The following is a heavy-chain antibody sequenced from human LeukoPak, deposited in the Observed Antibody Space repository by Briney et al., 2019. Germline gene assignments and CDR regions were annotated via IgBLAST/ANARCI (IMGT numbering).Heavy chain of an antibody. D-gene: IGHD7-27*01. CDR1: SGSFDTWY. V-gene: IGHV4-4*07. Sequence: SETLSLTCTVSSGSFDTWYWSWIRQPAGKGLEWIGRIYRNGTTNYNPSLKSRLTMSIDTSRSQFSLKLSSMTAADTSVYFCASGRDNWGLQPKYFFDYWGQGALVTVSS. J-gene: IGHJ4*02. CDR3: ASGRDNWGLQPKYFFDY. CDR2: IYRNGTT.